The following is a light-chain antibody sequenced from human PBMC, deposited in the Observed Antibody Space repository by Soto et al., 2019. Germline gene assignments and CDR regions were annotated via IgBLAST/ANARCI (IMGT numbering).Light chain of an antibody. Sequence: DIQMTQSPSSLSASVGDRVTITCRASQGISVYLAWYQQKPGKVPKLLIYSTSTLHSGVPSRFSGSGSGTDFTLXXSSLQPEDVATYYCQKYNTAPLTFGQGTRLEIK. V-gene: IGKV1-27*01. CDR3: QKYNTAPLT. CDR1: QGISVY. J-gene: IGKJ5*01. CDR2: STS.